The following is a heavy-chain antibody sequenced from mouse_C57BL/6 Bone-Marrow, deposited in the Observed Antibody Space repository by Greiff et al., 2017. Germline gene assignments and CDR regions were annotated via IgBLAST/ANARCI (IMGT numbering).Heavy chain of an antibody. CDR3: ARATVGADYYAMDY. D-gene: IGHD1-1*01. CDR2: ISNLAYSI. Sequence: EVKLVESGGGLVQPGGSLKLSCAASGFTFSDYGMAWVRQAPRKGPEWVAFISNLAYSIYYADTVTGRFTISRENAKNTLYLEMSRLRSEDTAMYYGARATVGADYYAMDYWGQGTSGTVSS. J-gene: IGHJ4*01. CDR1: GFTFSDYG. V-gene: IGHV5-15*01.